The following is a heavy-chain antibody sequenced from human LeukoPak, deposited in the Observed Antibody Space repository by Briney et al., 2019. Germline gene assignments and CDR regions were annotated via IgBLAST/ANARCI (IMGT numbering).Heavy chain of an antibody. D-gene: IGHD6-13*01. J-gene: IGHJ5*02. CDR2: IYYSGST. Sequence: SETLSLTCTVSGDSISSYYWSWIRQPPGKGLEWIGYIYYSGSTNYNPSLKSRVTISVDTSKNQFSLRLSSVTAADTAVYYCARSVAAAGTQRYNWFDPWGQGTLVTVSS. V-gene: IGHV4-59*01. CDR1: GDSISSYY. CDR3: ARSVAAAGTQRYNWFDP.